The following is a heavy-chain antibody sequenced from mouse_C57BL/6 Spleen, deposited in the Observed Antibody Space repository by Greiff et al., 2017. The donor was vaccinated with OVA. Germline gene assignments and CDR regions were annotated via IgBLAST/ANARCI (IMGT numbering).Heavy chain of an antibody. D-gene: IGHD2-4*01. CDR3: TRDYDYAYFDY. J-gene: IGHJ2*01. Sequence: VQLQQPGTELVKPGASVKLSCKASGYTFTSYWMHWVKQRPGQGLEWIGNINPSNGGTNYNEKVKSKATLTVDTSSITAYMQLSILTSEDSAVYYCTRDYDYAYFDYWGKGTTLTVSS. V-gene: IGHV1-53*01. CDR2: INPSNGGT. CDR1: GYTFTSYW.